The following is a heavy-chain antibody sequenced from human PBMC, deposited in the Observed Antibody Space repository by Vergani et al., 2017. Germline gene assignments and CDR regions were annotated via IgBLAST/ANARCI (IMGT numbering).Heavy chain of an antibody. Sequence: QLQLQESGPGLVKPSATLSLPFSVSGASLRSSHYYLGWLRQPPGKGLEWIASIYYSGSTYYNPSLKSRVTISVDTSKNQFSLKLSSVPAADTAVYFCARHSTVEWLVKLGWIDPGGQGILVTVAS. CDR3: ARHSTVEWLVKLGWIDP. CDR2: IYYSGST. CDR1: GASLRSSHYY. D-gene: IGHD6-19*01. J-gene: IGHJ5*02. V-gene: IGHV4-39*01.